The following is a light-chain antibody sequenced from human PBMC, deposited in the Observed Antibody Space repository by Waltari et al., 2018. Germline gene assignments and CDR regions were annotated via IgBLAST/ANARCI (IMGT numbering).Light chain of an antibody. CDR1: TTNIGSNG. CDR2: GSN. CDR3: ATWDDSLSGWM. V-gene: IGLV1-44*01. Sequence: QSVVTQPPSASGTPGQRVTISCSGSTTNIGSNGAHWYQQLPGTAPKVRIYGSNQRPSGVPDRFAGSKSGTSASLAISGLQSEDEADYSCATWDDSLSGWMFGGGTKLTVL. J-gene: IGLJ3*02.